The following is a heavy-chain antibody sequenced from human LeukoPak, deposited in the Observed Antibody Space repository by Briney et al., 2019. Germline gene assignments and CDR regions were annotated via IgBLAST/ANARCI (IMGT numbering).Heavy chain of an antibody. D-gene: IGHD3-22*01. CDR1: GFTFDDYA. V-gene: IGHV3-43*02. CDR3: AKVLGYYDSSGYYQEGGFDY. J-gene: IGHJ4*02. CDR2: ISGNGGST. Sequence: PGGSLRLSCAASGFTFDDYAMHWVRQAPGKGLEWVSLISGNGGSTYYADSVKGRFTISRDNNKNSLYMQMNSLRTEDTALYYCAKVLGYYDSSGYYQEGGFDYWGQGTLVTVSS.